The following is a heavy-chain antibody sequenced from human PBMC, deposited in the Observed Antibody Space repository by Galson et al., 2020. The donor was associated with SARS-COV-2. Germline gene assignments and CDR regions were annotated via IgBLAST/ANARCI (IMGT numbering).Heavy chain of an antibody. V-gene: IGHV4-34*01. J-gene: IGHJ6*02. CDR2: INHTGGT. CDR3: ARGLMIGGSFYGMDV. D-gene: IGHD3-22*01. CDR1: GGSFSNIY. Sequence: PSETLSLTCAVYGGSFSNIYWTWIRQPPEKGLEWIGEINHTGGTNYNPSLKSQVTISVDTSKNQFSLRVRSVTAADTAVYYCARGLMIGGSFYGMDVWGLGTTVTVSS.